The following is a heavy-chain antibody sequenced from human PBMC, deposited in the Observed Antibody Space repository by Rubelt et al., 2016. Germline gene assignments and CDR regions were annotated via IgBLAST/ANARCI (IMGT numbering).Heavy chain of an antibody. D-gene: IGHD3-3*01. CDR3: ARGGVDFWRGYYATRFDS. V-gene: IGHV4-59*09. CDR2: ISYSGST. J-gene: IGHJ4*02. Sequence: ISYSGSTNYNPSLKSRVTISVDTSKNQFSLKLSSVTAADTAVYYCARGGVDFWRGYYATRFDSWGQGTLVTVSS.